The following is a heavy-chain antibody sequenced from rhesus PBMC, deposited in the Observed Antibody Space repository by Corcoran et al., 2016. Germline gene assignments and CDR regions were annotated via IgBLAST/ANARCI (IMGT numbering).Heavy chain of an antibody. V-gene: IGHV4-73*01. CDR2: IDGNNAST. Sequence: QVKLQQWGEGLVKPSETLSLTCAVYGGSISVYYYWRWIRPAPGKGLEWIGNIDGNNASTNDNPSLKNRVTISKDTSKNQFSLKVSSVTAADTAVYYCARGNTATVGFDYWGQGVLVTVSS. J-gene: IGHJ4*01. CDR3: ARGNTATVGFDY. D-gene: IGHD5-12*01. CDR1: GGSISVYYY.